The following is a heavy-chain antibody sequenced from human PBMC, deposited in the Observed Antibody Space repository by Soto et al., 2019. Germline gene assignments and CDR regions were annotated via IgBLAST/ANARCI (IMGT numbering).Heavy chain of an antibody. CDR2: VSPPFRTS. CDR3: ARVLYYGSGSYSPYGMDV. Sequence: QVQLVQSGAEVKKPGSSVKVSCKTSGVSFNNNGIGWVRQAPGHGLEWMGGVSPPFRTSNYARKFQGRISITADASTGTVNMELSSLTSDDTSQYYCARVLYYGSGSYSPYGMDVWGQRTTVTVSS. D-gene: IGHD3-10*01. J-gene: IGHJ6*02. CDR1: GVSFNNNG. V-gene: IGHV1-69*01.